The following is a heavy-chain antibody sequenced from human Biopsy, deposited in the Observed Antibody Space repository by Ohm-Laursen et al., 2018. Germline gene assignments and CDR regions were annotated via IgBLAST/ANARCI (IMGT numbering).Heavy chain of an antibody. Sequence: TLSLTWTVSGGSVSSNTDYCAWLRQPPGKGLAWIGSIFYTGIIFYNPSLKSRVSISVDTSKNQFSLNLNSVTASDTALYYSARHPTGFRFDPWGQGTLVIVSS. J-gene: IGHJ5*02. CDR3: ARHPTGFRFDP. D-gene: IGHD3-10*01. CDR1: GGSVSSNTDY. CDR2: IFYTGII. V-gene: IGHV4-39*01.